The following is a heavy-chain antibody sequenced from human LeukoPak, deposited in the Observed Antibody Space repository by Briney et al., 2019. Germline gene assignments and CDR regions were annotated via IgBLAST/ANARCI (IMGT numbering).Heavy chain of an antibody. Sequence: PGRSLRLSCAVSGFTVSSNSISWGRQAPGQGLEWVSVIYSGGRTYYPDTVKARFTISRDNSKTTLNLQMNSLRAEDTAICYCARQGAYCGGDCYSDYWGQGTLVTVSS. V-gene: IGHV3-53*01. CDR2: IYSGGRT. CDR1: GFTVSSNS. CDR3: ARQGAYCGGDCYSDY. D-gene: IGHD2-21*02. J-gene: IGHJ4*02.